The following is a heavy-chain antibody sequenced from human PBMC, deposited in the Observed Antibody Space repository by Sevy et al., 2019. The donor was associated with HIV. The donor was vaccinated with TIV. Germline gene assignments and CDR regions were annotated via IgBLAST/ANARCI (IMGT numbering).Heavy chain of an antibody. CDR1: GFTFSSYD. CDR2: ISGSGVST. V-gene: IGHV3-23*01. D-gene: IGHD6-25*01. CDR3: AKSMGGFDAFDI. Sequence: GGSLRLSCAASGFTFSSYDMSWVRQAPGKGLEWGSVISGSGVSTYYADSVKGRFTISRDNSKNTLYLQLNSLRAEDTAVYYSAKSMGGFDAFDIWGQGTMVTVSS. J-gene: IGHJ3*02.